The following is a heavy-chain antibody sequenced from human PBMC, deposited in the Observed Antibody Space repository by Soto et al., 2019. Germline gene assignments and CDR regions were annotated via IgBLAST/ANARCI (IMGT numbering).Heavy chain of an antibody. Sequence: SHTLSLTCAISGDSVSSNSAAWNWIRQSPSRGLEWLGRTYYRSKWYNDCAVSVKSRITINPDTSKKQFSLQLNAVTPEGTAVYYCARAPIPHSRYFDYWGQGTLVTVYS. D-gene: IGHD6-13*01. J-gene: IGHJ4*02. CDR1: GDSVSSNSAA. CDR2: TYYRSKWYN. CDR3: ARAPIPHSRYFDY. V-gene: IGHV6-1*01.